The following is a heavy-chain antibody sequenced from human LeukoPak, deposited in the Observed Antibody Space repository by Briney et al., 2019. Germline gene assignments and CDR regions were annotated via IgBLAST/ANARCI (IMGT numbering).Heavy chain of an antibody. CDR1: GYSFTNYW. J-gene: IGHJ4*02. Sequence: GESLKISCKGSGYSFTNYWIGWVRQMPGKGLEWMGIIYPGDSDTRYSPSFQGQVTISADKSISTAYLQWSSLKASDTAMYYCARRSGNFQADYNFDYWGQGTLVTVSS. V-gene: IGHV5-51*01. D-gene: IGHD1-26*01. CDR3: ARRSGNFQADYNFDY. CDR2: IYPGDSDT.